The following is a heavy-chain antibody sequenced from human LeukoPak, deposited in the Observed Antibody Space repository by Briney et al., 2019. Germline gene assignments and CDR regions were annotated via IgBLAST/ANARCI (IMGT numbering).Heavy chain of an antibody. V-gene: IGHV4-59*01. D-gene: IGHD4-17*01. Sequence: SETLSLTCSVSGGAISRYYWSWIRQPPGKGLEWIGYIYYSGSTNYNPSLKSRVTISVDTSKNQFSLKLSSVTAADTAVYYCASLGGGSTVTTYLNYRGQGTLVTVSS. CDR1: GGAISRYY. CDR3: ASLGGGSTVTTYLNY. J-gene: IGHJ4*02. CDR2: IYYSGST.